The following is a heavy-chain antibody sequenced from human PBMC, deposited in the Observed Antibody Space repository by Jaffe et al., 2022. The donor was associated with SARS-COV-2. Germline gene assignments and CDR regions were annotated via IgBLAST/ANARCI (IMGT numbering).Heavy chain of an antibody. Sequence: EVQLLESGGGLVQPGGSLRLSCAASGFTFSSYAMSWVRQAPGKGLEWVSAISGSGGSTYYADSVKGRFTISRDNSKNTLYLQMNSLRAEDTAVYYCASHRGEAQGFDYWGQGTLVTVSS. J-gene: IGHJ4*02. V-gene: IGHV3-23*01. CDR3: ASHRGEAQGFDY. CDR1: GFTFSSYA. CDR2: ISGSGGST. D-gene: IGHD4-17*01.